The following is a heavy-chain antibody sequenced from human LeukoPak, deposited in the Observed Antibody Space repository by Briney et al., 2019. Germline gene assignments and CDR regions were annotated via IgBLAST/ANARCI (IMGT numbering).Heavy chain of an antibody. CDR3: ARGKDHYYYYGMDG. CDR1: GFTFSSYS. V-gene: IGHV3-48*02. Sequence: AGSLTLTCAASGFTFSSYSMNWVRQPPGKGLEWVSYISSSSSTIYYADSVKGRFTISRNNAKNSLYLQMNSLRDEDTAVYYGARGKDHYYYYGMDGWGQGTTVTVSS. J-gene: IGHJ6*02. CDR2: ISSSSSTI.